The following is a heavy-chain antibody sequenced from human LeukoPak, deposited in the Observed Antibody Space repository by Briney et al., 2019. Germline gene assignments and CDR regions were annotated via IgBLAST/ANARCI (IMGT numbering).Heavy chain of an antibody. CDR1: GYSFTSYW. Sequence: GESLKISCKGSGYSFTSYWIGWVRQMPGKGLEWMGIIYPGDSDTRYSPSFQGQVTISADKSISTAYLQWSSLKASDTAMYYCARRGKPGYLNPRIAAAGIDFDYWSQGTLVTVSS. CDR2: IYPGDSDT. D-gene: IGHD6-13*01. V-gene: IGHV5-51*01. CDR3: ARRGKPGYLNPRIAAAGIDFDY. J-gene: IGHJ4*02.